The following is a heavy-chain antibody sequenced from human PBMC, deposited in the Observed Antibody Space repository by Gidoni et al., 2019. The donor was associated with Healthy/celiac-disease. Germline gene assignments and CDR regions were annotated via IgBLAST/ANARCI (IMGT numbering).Heavy chain of an antibody. Sequence: EVQLLESGGGLVQPGGSLRLSCAASGFTFSSYAMRWVRQAPGKGLEWVSAISGSGGSTYYADSVKGRFTISRDNSKNTLYLQMNRLRAEDTAVYYCAKVMRYDSSGPPFDYWGQGTLVTVSS. CDR3: AKVMRYDSSGPPFDY. J-gene: IGHJ4*02. CDR1: GFTFSSYA. D-gene: IGHD3-22*01. CDR2: ISGSGGST. V-gene: IGHV3-23*01.